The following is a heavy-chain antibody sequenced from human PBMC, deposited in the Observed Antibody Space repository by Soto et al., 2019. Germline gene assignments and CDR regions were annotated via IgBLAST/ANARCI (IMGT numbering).Heavy chain of an antibody. D-gene: IGHD3-22*01. J-gene: IGHJ4*02. CDR3: AREPPYYDSSGYFDFDY. CDR2: ISSSSSTI. Sequence: GGSLRLSCAASGFTFSSYSMNWVRQAPGKGLEWVSYISSSSSTIYYADSVKGRFTISRDNAKSSLYLQMNSLRAEDTAVYYCAREPPYYDSSGYFDFDYWGQGTLVTVSS. CDR1: GFTFSSYS. V-gene: IGHV3-48*01.